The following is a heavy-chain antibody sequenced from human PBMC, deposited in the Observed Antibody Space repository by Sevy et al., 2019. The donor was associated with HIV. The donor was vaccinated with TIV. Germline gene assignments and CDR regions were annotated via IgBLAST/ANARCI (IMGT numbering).Heavy chain of an antibody. CDR3: VRERARSITFDI. CDR1: GFTFNNFP. CDR2: VSFDGGSK. Sequence: GGSLRLSCEASGFTFNNFPIHWVRQAPGKGLDWVAVVSFDGGSKYYADSVKGRFTVSRDNSKNTVYLQLNSLRAEDTAVYYCVRERARSITFDIWGQWTLVTVSS. D-gene: IGHD3-3*01. V-gene: IGHV3-30-3*01. J-gene: IGHJ3*02.